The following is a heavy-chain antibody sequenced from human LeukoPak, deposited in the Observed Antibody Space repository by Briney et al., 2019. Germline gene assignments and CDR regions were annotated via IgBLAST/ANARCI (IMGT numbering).Heavy chain of an antibody. CDR1: GGTFSIYA. CDR3: ARDLDGSLIDC. J-gene: IGHJ4*02. V-gene: IGHV1-69*13. Sequence: AASVTVSCTASGGTFSIYAISWVRQAPGQGLEWMGGIIPIFGTANYAQKFQGRVTITADESTSTAYMELSSLRSEDTAVYYCARDLDGSLIDCWGQGTLVTVSS. D-gene: IGHD3-9*01. CDR2: IIPIFGTA.